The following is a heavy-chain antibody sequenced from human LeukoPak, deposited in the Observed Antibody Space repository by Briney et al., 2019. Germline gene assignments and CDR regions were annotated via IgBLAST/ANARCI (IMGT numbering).Heavy chain of an antibody. CDR3: VGDTFDY. Sequence: ASVKVSCKASGYTFTGYYMHWVRQAPGQGLEWMGWINPNSGGTNYAQKFQGRVTITRDTSASTAYMELSSLRSEDTAVYYCVGDTFDYWGQGTLVTVSS. V-gene: IGHV1-2*02. CDR1: GYTFTGYY. CDR2: INPNSGGT. J-gene: IGHJ4*02.